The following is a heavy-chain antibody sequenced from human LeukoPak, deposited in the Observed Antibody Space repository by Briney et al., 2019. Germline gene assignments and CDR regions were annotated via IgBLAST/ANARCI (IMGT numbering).Heavy chain of an antibody. CDR2: IKSKTDGGTT. CDR1: GFTFSNAW. J-gene: IGHJ5*02. V-gene: IGHV3-15*01. Sequence: PGGSLRLSCAASGFTFSNAWMSWVRQAPGKGPEWVGRIKSKTDGGTTDYAAPVKGRSTISRDDSKNTLYLQMNSLKTEDTAVYYCTTEHLVLRFLEWLSSGQGTLVTVSS. D-gene: IGHD3-3*01. CDR3: TTEHLVLRFLEWLS.